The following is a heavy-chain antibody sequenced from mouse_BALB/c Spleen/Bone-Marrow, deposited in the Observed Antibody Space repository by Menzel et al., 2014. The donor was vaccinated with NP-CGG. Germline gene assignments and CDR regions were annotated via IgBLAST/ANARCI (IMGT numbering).Heavy chain of an antibody. Sequence: EVQLVESGGGLVQPGGSRKLSCAASGFTFSAFGMHWVRQAPVQGLEWVAYISTGSSTIYYADTVKGRFTISRDNPKNTLFLQMTSLRAEDTAMYYCARSGRDYAMDFWGQGTSVTVSS. D-gene: IGHD3-1*01. CDR1: GFTFSAFG. V-gene: IGHV5-17*02. CDR2: ISTGSSTI. J-gene: IGHJ4*01. CDR3: ARSGRDYAMDF.